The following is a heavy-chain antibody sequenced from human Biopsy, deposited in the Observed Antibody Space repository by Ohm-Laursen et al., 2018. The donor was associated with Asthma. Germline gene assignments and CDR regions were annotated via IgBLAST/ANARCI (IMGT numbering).Heavy chain of an antibody. CDR2: ISGSGGST. V-gene: IGHV3-23*01. CDR3: AKAREDIVVVVAVSDS. CDR1: GFSFFTYG. Sequence: SLRLSCTASGFSFFTYGMSRVRQPPGKGLEWVSTISGSGGSTYYADSVKGRFTISRDNSKNTLHLQMNSLRAEDTAVYYCAKAREDIVVVVAVSDSWGQGTLVTVSS. D-gene: IGHD2-15*01. J-gene: IGHJ4*02.